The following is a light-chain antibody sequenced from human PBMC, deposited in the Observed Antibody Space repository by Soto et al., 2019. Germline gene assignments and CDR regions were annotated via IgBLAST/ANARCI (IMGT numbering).Light chain of an antibody. V-gene: IGLV1-51*01. CDR3: GTWDSSLSAHV. CDR2: DND. Sequence: QSVLTQPASVSGSPGQSITISCTGTSSDVGTYNYVSWYQHHPGKAPKLIIYDNDKRPSGIPDRFSGSKSGTSATLGITGLQTGDEADYYCGTWDSSLSAHVFGTGTKVTVL. J-gene: IGLJ1*01. CDR1: SSDVGTYNY.